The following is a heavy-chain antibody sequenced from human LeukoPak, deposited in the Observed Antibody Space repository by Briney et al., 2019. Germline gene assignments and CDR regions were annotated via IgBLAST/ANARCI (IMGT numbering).Heavy chain of an antibody. V-gene: IGHV3-33*06. CDR3: AKESGHNWNYAAFDYYYYMDV. J-gene: IGHJ6*03. Sequence: GGSLRLSCAASGFTFSSYGMHWVRQAPGKGLEWVAVIWYDGSNKYYADSVKGRFTISRDNSKNTLYLKMNSLRAEDTAVYYCAKESGHNWNYAAFDYYYYMDVWGKGTTVTVSS. D-gene: IGHD1-7*01. CDR2: IWYDGSNK. CDR1: GFTFSSYG.